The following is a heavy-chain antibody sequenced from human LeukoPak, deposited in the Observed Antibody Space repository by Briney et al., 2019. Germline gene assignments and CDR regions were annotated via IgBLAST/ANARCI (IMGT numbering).Heavy chain of an antibody. Sequence: ASVKVSCKASGYTFTSYGISWVRQAPGQGLEWMGWISAYNGNTNYAQKLQGRVTMTTDTSTSTAYMELRSLRSDDTAVYYCARVRGYGSGSYYTYNWFDPWGQGTLVTVSS. CDR2: ISAYNGNT. CDR1: GYTFTSYG. V-gene: IGHV1-18*01. J-gene: IGHJ5*02. D-gene: IGHD3-10*01. CDR3: ARVRGYGSGSYYTYNWFDP.